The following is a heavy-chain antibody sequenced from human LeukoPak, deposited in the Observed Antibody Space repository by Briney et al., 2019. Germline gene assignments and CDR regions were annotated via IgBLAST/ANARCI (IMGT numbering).Heavy chain of an antibody. CDR2: IGGSGGSI. Sequence: GGSLRLSCAASGFTFNNYAMSWVRQAPGKGLEWVSVIGGSGGSIHYADSVKGRFTISRDSSKNTLYLQMNSLRAEDTAVYYCAVWYSSGWDDAFDIWGQGTMVTVSS. D-gene: IGHD6-19*01. CDR3: AVWYSSGWDDAFDI. V-gene: IGHV3-23*01. CDR1: GFTFNNYA. J-gene: IGHJ3*02.